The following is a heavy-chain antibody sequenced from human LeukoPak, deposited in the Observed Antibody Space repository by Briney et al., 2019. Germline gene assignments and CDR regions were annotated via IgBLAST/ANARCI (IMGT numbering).Heavy chain of an antibody. CDR2: IYPGDSDT. CDR3: ARRGAAAGYYYYGMDV. CDR1: GYSFPSYW. Sequence: GESLQISCKGSGYSFPSYWIGWVRQKPGKGLEWMGIIYPGDSDTRYSPSFQGQVTISADKSLNTAYLQWSSLKASDTAMYYCARRGAAAGYYYYGMDVWGQGTTVTVSS. V-gene: IGHV5-51*01. D-gene: IGHD6-13*01. J-gene: IGHJ6*02.